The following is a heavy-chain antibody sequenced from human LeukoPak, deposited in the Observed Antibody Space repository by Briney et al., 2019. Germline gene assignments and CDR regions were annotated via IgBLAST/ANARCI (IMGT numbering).Heavy chain of an antibody. V-gene: IGHV3-30*02. Sequence: PGGSLRLSCAASGFTFSSYGRHWVRQAPGKGLEWMAFIRYDGSNKYYVDSVKGRFTISRDNSKNTLSLQMNSLRAEDTAVYYCASDTGFYDSSGYYPFDYWGQGTLVTVSS. J-gene: IGHJ4*02. CDR1: GFTFSSYG. CDR2: IRYDGSNK. CDR3: ASDTGFYDSSGYYPFDY. D-gene: IGHD3-22*01.